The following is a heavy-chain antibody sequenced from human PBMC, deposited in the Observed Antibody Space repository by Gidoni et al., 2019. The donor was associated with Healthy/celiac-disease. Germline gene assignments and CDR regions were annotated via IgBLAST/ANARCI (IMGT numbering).Heavy chain of an antibody. J-gene: IGHJ6*02. Sequence: QVQLQESGPGLVKPSETLSLTCTVSGGSISSYYWSWIRQPPGKGLEWIGYIYYSGSTNYNPPLKSRVTMSVDTSKNQFSLKLSSVTAADTAVDYCARDRGPAAPFLYYYYYGMDVWGQGTTVTVSS. V-gene: IGHV4-59*01. CDR2: IYYSGST. CDR1: GGSISSYY. D-gene: IGHD2-2*01. CDR3: ARDRGPAAPFLYYYYYGMDV.